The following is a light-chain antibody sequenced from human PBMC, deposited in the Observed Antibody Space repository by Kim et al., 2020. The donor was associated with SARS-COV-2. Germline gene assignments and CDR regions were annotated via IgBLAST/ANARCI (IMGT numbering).Light chain of an antibody. CDR3: QVWDSSSDHWV. V-gene: IGLV3-21*03. Sequence: APGKTARITCGGNNIGSKSVHWYQQRPGQAPILVIFDNNDRPSGIPERCSGFNSGNTATLTISRVETGDEADYYCQVWDSSSDHWVFGGGTRLIVL. CDR2: DNN. CDR1: NIGSKS. J-gene: IGLJ3*02.